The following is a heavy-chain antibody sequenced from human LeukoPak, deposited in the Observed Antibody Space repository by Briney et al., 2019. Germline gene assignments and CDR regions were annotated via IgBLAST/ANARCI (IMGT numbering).Heavy chain of an antibody. V-gene: IGHV4-39*01. Sequence: PSETLSLTCFVSGGSMTRSSDYWGWIRQPPGGGGEWIGSIYYSGSANYNPSLKSRVTLSIDTSKNQFSLKLTSMTAADTAVYFCARSNSWPVGWFDPWGQGTLVTVSS. CDR3: ARSNSWPVGWFDP. D-gene: IGHD6-13*01. CDR1: GGSMTRSSDY. CDR2: IYYSGSA. J-gene: IGHJ5*02.